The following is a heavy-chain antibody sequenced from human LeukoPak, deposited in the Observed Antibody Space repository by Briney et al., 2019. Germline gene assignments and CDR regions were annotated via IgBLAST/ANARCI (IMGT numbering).Heavy chain of an antibody. D-gene: IGHD3-10*01. Sequence: PSETLSLTCTVSGGSISSYYWSWIRQPPGKGLEWIGYIYYSGSTNYNSSLKSRVTISVDTSKNQFSLKLSSVTAADTAVYYCASPGGGGWYFDLWGRGTLVTVSS. CDR2: IYYSGST. V-gene: IGHV4-59*08. CDR1: GGSISSYY. J-gene: IGHJ2*01. CDR3: ASPGGGGWYFDL.